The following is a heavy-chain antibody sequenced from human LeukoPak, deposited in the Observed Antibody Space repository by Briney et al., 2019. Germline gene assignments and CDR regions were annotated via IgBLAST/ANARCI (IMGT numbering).Heavy chain of an antibody. D-gene: IGHD3-10*01. CDR1: GFTFSSYS. J-gene: IGHJ4*02. CDR2: ISSSSSYI. Sequence: PGGSLRLSCAASGFTFSSYSMNWVRQAPGKGLEWVSSISSSSSYIYYADSVKGRFTISRDNAKNSLYLQMNSLRAEDTAVYYCARAGGSGSYYIGYWGQGTLVTVSS. CDR3: ARAGGSGSYYIGY. V-gene: IGHV3-21*01.